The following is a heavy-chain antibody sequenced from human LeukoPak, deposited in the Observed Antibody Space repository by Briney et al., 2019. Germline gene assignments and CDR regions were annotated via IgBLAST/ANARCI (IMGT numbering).Heavy chain of an antibody. V-gene: IGHV1-18*01. CDR2: ISAYNGNT. J-gene: IGHJ4*02. D-gene: IGHD5-12*01. CDR1: GYTFTSYG. CDR3: ARDEGGYSASYFDY. Sequence: ASVKVSCKASGYTFTSYGISWVRQAPGQGLEWMGWISAYNGNTNYAQKLQGRVTMTTDTSTSTAYMELRSLRSDDTAVYYCARDEGGYSASYFDYWGQGTLVTASS.